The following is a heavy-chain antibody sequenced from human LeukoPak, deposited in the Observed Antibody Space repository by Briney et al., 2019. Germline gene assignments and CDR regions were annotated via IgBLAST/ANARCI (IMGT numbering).Heavy chain of an antibody. CDR3: ARERGYSSSWYLL. Sequence: ASVKVSCKASGYTFTGYYMHWVRQAPGQGLEWMGRINPNSSGTNYAQKFQGRVTMTRDTSISTAYMELSRLRSDDTAVYYCARERGYSSSWYLLWGQGTLVTVSS. CDR2: INPNSSGT. CDR1: GYTFTGYY. D-gene: IGHD6-13*01. J-gene: IGHJ4*02. V-gene: IGHV1-2*06.